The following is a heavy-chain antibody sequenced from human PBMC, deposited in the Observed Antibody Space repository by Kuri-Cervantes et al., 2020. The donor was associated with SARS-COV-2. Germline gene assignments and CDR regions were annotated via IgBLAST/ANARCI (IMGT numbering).Heavy chain of an antibody. CDR3: ARELTGTRGLFDY. CDR1: GFTFSSYS. Sequence: LSLTCAASGFTFSSYSMNWVRQAPGKGLEWVSSISSSSSYIYYADSVKGRFTISRDNAKNSLYLQMNSLRAEDTAVYYCARELTGTRGLFDYWGQGTLVTVSS. CDR2: ISSSSSYI. J-gene: IGHJ4*02. V-gene: IGHV3-21*01. D-gene: IGHD7-27*01.